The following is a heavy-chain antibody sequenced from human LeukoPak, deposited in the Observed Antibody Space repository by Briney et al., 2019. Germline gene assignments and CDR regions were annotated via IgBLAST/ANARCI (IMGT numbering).Heavy chain of an antibody. J-gene: IGHJ4*02. CDR3: AMAAAGTGY. Sequence: SETLSLTCAVYGGSFSGYYWSWIRQPPGKGLEWIGEINHSGSTNYNPSLKSRVTISVDTSKNQFSLKLSSVTAADTAVYYCAMAAAGTGYWGQGTLVTVSS. V-gene: IGHV4-34*01. CDR1: GGSFSGYY. D-gene: IGHD6-13*01. CDR2: INHSGST.